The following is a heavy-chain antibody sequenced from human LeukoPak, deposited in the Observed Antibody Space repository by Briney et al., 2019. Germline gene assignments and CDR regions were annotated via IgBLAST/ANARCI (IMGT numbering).Heavy chain of an antibody. D-gene: IGHD1-26*01. CDR1: GGSISSSSYY. CDR3: ARGRRGGANYYYYYGMDV. Sequence: PSETLSLTCTVSGGSISSSSYYWGWIRQPPGKGLEWIGEINHSGSTNYNPSLKSRVTISVDTSKNQFSLKLSSVTAADTAVYYCARGRRGGANYYYYYGMDVWGQGTTVTVSS. V-gene: IGHV4-39*07. CDR2: INHSGST. J-gene: IGHJ6*02.